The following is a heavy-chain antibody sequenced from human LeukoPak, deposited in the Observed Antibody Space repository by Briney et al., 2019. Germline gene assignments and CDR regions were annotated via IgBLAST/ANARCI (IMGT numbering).Heavy chain of an antibody. D-gene: IGHD2-21*02. J-gene: IGHJ4*02. CDR2: ISSNGRST. V-gene: IGHV3-64D*06. Sequence: GGSLRLSCSASGFTFGDYAMHWVRQAPGKGLEYVSAISSNGRSTYYADSVKGRFTISRDNSKNTLYLQMSSLRPEDTAVYYCVKMFSSSLVVTAIHYWGQGTLVTVSS. CDR3: VKMFSSSLVVTAIHY. CDR1: GFTFGDYA.